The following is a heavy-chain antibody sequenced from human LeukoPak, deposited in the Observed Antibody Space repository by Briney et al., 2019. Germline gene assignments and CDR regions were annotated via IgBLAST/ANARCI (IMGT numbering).Heavy chain of an antibody. CDR1: GFTFTSYG. J-gene: IGHJ4*02. CDR3: AKDLNPAVTTYYFDY. D-gene: IGHD4-17*01. Sequence: GTSLRLSCAASGFTFTSYGMHWVRQAPGKGLEWVALITYDGYYKYYSDSVKGRFTISSDTSKNTLYLQMNSLRAEDTAVYYCAKDLNPAVTTYYFDYWGQGTLVTVSS. CDR2: ITYDGYYK. V-gene: IGHV3-30*18.